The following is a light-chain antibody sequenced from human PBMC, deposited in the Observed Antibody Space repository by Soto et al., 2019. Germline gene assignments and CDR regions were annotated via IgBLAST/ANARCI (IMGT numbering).Light chain of an antibody. V-gene: IGKV1-27*01. CDR2: YAS. J-gene: IGKJ1*01. CDR1: QDISQY. Sequence: DIQMTQSPSSLSASVGDRVTLTCRASQDISQYLAWYQQRLGKVPKLLIYYASTLQSGVPSRFSGSGSGTEFTLTISSLQPEDVATYYCLKYTKDAPGTFGQGTKVEI. CDR3: LKYTKDAPGT.